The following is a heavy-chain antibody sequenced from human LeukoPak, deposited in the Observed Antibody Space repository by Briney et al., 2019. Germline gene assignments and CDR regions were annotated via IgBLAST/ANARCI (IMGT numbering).Heavy chain of an antibody. CDR1: GFTFSNAW. CDR2: IKSKTDGETT. Sequence: GGSLRLSCAASGFTFSNAWMNWVRQAPGKGLEWVGRIKSKTDGETTDFGAPVKGRFAISRDDSKNTMYLHMNSLRTEDTAVYYCTTGNWGPYWGQGTLVTVSS. V-gene: IGHV3-15*07. D-gene: IGHD7-27*01. CDR3: TTGNWGPY. J-gene: IGHJ4*02.